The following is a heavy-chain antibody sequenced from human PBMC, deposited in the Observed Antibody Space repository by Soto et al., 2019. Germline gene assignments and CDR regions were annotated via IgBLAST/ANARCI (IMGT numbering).Heavy chain of an antibody. V-gene: IGHV6-1*01. Sequence: TLSLTCAISGDSVSNNSAAWNWISQFPSRGFEWLGRTYYRSKWYNDYAVSMKSRIIINPDTSKIQFTLQLNSLTPEDTAVYFCARDNQGYLNNGMDVWSQGTTVTVSS. CDR1: GDSVSNNSAA. D-gene: IGHD3-16*02. CDR2: TYYRSKWYN. CDR3: ARDNQGYLNNGMDV. J-gene: IGHJ6*02.